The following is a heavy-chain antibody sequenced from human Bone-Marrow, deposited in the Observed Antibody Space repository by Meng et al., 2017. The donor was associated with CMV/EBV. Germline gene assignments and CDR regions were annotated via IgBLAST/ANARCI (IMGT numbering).Heavy chain of an antibody. V-gene: IGHV3-74*01. CDR2: INSDGSST. J-gene: IGHJ6*02. D-gene: IGHD2-2*01. Sequence: GESLKISCAASGFTFSSYWMHWVRQAPGKGLVWVSRINSDGSSTSYADSVKGRFTISRDNAKNTLYLQMNSLRAEDTAVYYCARALGYCSSTSCYSYYYGMDVWGQGTTVTVSS. CDR1: GFTFSSYW. CDR3: ARALGYCSSTSCYSYYYGMDV.